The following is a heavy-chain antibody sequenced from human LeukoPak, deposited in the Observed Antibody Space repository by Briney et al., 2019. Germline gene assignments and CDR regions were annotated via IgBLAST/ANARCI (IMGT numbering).Heavy chain of an antibody. CDR1: GGSISGGKDF. D-gene: IGHD6-13*01. V-gene: IGHV4-39*01. CDR2: IYYTGST. J-gene: IGHJ4*02. CDR3: ARRGITYSTSFFDS. Sequence: PSETLSLTCAVSGGSISGGKDFWGWIRQSPGKGLEWIGSIYYTGSTYYNPSLKSRVTISVDTSKSEFSLMVHSVTAAETAMYYCARRGITYSTSFFDSWGQGTLVTVAS.